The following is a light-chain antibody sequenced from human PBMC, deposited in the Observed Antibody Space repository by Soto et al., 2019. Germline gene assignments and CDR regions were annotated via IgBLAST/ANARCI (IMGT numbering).Light chain of an antibody. CDR1: QSVGSN. CDR2: GAS. J-gene: IGKJ1*01. V-gene: IGKV3-15*01. Sequence: EIVMTQSPATLSVSPGERATLSCRASQSVGSNLAWYQQKPGQAPRLLIYGASTRATGIPARFSGSGSGTEFTLTISSLQSEDFALYYCQQYYSFPWTFGQGTKVDIK. CDR3: QQYYSFPWT.